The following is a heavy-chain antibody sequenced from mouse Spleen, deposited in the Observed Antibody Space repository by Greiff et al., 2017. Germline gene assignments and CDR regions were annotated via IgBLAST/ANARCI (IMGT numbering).Heavy chain of an antibody. CDR1: GYTFTSYW. J-gene: IGHJ4*01. CDR2: IDPSDSYT. V-gene: IGHV1-69*02. Sequence: VQLQQPGAELVKPGASVKLSCKASGYTFTSYWMHWVKQRPGQGLEWIGEIDPSDSYTNYNQKFKGKATLTVDKSSSTAYMQLSSLTSEDSAVYYCARYDFGVDYWGQGTSVTVSS. CDR3: ARYDFGVDY. D-gene: IGHD2-13*01.